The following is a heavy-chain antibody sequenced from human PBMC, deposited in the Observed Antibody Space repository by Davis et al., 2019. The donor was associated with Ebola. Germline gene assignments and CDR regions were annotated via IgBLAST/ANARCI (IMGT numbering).Heavy chain of an antibody. Sequence: ASVNVSCKASGYTFTSYYMLWVRQAPGQGLEWMGWINPNSGGTNYAQKFQGRVTMTRDTSISTAYMELSRLRSDDTAVYYCARDLDGQQLSYYGMDVWGQGTTVTVSS. D-gene: IGHD6-13*01. V-gene: IGHV1-2*02. CDR1: GYTFTSYY. CDR2: INPNSGGT. J-gene: IGHJ6*02. CDR3: ARDLDGQQLSYYGMDV.